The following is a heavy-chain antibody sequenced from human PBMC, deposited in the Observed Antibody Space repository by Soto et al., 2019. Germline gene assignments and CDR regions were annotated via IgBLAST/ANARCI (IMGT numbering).Heavy chain of an antibody. Sequence: QVQLVESGGGVVQPGRSLRLSCLASGFTFTDHGMHWVRQFPGKGLDWVAVISDDGSRKLYSDSVKGRFTISRDNSKNTLFLQMESLRSEDMAVYYFAKGIRPGAVAGPFDSWGQGALVTVSS. CDR1: GFTFTDHG. CDR2: ISDDGSRK. V-gene: IGHV3-30*18. J-gene: IGHJ4*02. D-gene: IGHD6-19*01. CDR3: AKGIRPGAVAGPFDS.